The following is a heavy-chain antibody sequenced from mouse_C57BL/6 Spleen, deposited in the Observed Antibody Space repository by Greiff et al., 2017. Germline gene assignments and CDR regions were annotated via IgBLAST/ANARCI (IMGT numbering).Heavy chain of an antibody. D-gene: IGHD2-3*01. CDR1: GYTFTSYW. CDR2: IHPNSGST. CDR3: AREEFVYDGSIAY. V-gene: IGHV1-64*01. J-gene: IGHJ3*01. Sequence: VKLQQPGAELVKPGASVKLSCKASGYTFTSYWMHWVKQRPGQGLEWIGMIHPNSGSTNYNEKFKSKATLTVDKSSSTAYMQLSSLTSEDSAVYYCAREEFVYDGSIAYWGQGTLVTVSA.